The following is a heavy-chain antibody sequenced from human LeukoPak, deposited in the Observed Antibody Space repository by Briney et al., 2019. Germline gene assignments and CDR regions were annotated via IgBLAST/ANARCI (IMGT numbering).Heavy chain of an antibody. J-gene: IGHJ4*02. V-gene: IGHV4-59*05. Sequence: SETLSLTCTLSGGPISNYQWSWIRQPPGKGLEWIGSIYYSGSTYYNPSLKSRVTISVDTSKNQFSLKLNSVTAADRAVYYCATYIGDTYRYFDYWGQGALVTVSS. CDR1: GGPISNYQ. CDR2: IYYSGST. D-gene: IGHD2-21*01. CDR3: ATYIGDTYRYFDY.